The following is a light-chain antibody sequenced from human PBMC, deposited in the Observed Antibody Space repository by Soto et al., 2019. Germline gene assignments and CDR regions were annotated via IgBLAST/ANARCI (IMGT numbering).Light chain of an antibody. CDR1: ETIRMY. Sequence: DIQMTQSPSSLSASVGDRVTITCRASETIRMYLNWYQQRPGKAPNLLIYGASRLHSGVPSRFTGSGSGTDFTLTVSSLQPEDFASYFCQQSYTSPPTFGHGTKVDIK. V-gene: IGKV1-39*01. CDR3: QQSYTSPPT. CDR2: GAS. J-gene: IGKJ1*01.